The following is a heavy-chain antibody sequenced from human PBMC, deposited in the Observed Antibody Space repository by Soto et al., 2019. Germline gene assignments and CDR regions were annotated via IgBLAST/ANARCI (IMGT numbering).Heavy chain of an antibody. V-gene: IGHV1-24*01. CDR3: ATGPLTYYYDSSGYYYFDY. CDR2: FDPEDGET. Sequence: ASVKVSCKVSGYTLTELSMHWVRQAPGKGLEWMGGFDPEDGETIYAQKFQGRVTMTEDTSTDTAYMELSSLRSEGTAVYYCATGPLTYYYDSSGYYYFDYWGQGTLVTVSS. D-gene: IGHD3-22*01. CDR1: GYTLTELS. J-gene: IGHJ4*02.